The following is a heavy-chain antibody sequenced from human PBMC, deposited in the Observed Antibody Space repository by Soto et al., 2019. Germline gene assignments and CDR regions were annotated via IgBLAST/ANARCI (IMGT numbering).Heavy chain of an antibody. V-gene: IGHV1-3*01. Sequence: QVQLVQSGAEVKKPGASVKVSCKASGYTFTSYAMHWVRQAPGQRLEWMGWINAGNGNTKYSQKFQGRVTITRDTSASTAYMELSSLRSEDTAVYYCARDRNNCNYLCCWCYMDFWGKGTTVTVSS. J-gene: IGHJ6*03. D-gene: IGHD1-7*01. CDR1: GYTFTSYA. CDR3: ARDRNNCNYLCCWCYMDF. CDR2: INAGNGNT.